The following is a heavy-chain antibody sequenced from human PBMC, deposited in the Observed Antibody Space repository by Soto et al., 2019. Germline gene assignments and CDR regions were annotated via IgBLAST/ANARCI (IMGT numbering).Heavy chain of an antibody. CDR2: IIPIFGTA. Sequence: QVQLVQSGAEVKKPGSSVKVSCKASGGTFSSYAISWVRQAPGQGLEWMGGIIPIFGTANYAQKFQGRVTITVDDSTSTAYMELSSLRSEDTALYYCARDKSSGWYVGVFSHYYGMDGWGQGTTVTVSS. J-gene: IGHJ6*02. CDR3: ARDKSSGWYVGVFSHYYGMDG. D-gene: IGHD6-19*01. V-gene: IGHV1-69*01. CDR1: GGTFSSYA.